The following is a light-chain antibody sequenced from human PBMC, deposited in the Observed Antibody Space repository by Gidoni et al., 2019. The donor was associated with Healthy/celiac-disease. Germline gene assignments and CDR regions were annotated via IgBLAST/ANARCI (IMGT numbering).Light chain of an antibody. Sequence: QSPLPLPVTLGQPSSISGRNIQSLVYSDGNTYLNWFQQRPGQSPRRLLYKVSNRDSGVPDRFSGSGSGTDFALKLSRVEAEDVGVYYCMQGTHWCAYGVFGQGTKLEIK. CDR1: QSLVYSDGNTY. V-gene: IGKV2-30*01. CDR2: KVS. J-gene: IGKJ2*01. CDR3: MQGTHWCAYGV.